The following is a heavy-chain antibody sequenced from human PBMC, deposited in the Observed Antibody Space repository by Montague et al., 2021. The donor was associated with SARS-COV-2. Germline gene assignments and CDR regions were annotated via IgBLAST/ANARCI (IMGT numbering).Heavy chain of an antibody. CDR2: IYYAGNT. CDR1: DGSISSPNW. J-gene: IGHJ6*02. Sequence: SETLSLTCAVSDGSISSPNWWNWVRQPPGKGLEWIGEIYYAGNTSYNPSLKSRVTIFIDKSKNHFSLQLSSVTAADTAVYYCARGGTYHYGMEVWGQGTTVTVSS. CDR3: ARGGTYHYGMEV. D-gene: IGHD3-16*01. V-gene: IGHV4-4*02.